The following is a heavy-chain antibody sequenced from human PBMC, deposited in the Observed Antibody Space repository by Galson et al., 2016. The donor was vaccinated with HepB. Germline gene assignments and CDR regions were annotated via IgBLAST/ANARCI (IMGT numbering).Heavy chain of an antibody. D-gene: IGHD1-7*01. CDR1: GYSFTTYG. Sequence: SVKVSCKASGYSFTTYGITWVRQAPGQGLEWVGWISTHNGDTNHAQKLQGRVTLTTDRSTNTAYMEMRNLEPDDTAVFYCARDRDRTLDYWGQGTLVTVSS. V-gene: IGHV1-18*04. CDR3: ARDRDRTLDY. CDR2: ISTHNGDT. J-gene: IGHJ4*02.